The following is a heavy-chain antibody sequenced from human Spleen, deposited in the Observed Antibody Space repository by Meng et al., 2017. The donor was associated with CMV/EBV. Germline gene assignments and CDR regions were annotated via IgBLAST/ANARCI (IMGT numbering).Heavy chain of an antibody. V-gene: IGHV1-2*02. D-gene: IGHD3-10*01. CDR3: ARDYYGSGSYYTVGY. Sequence: QVQLVQSGAEVKKPGASVKVSCKASGYTFTSYGISWVRQAPGQGLEWMGWINPNSGGTNYAQKFQGRVTMTRDMSISTAYMELSRLRSDDTAVYYCARDYYGSGSYYTVGYWGQGTLVTVSS. CDR1: GYTFTSYG. J-gene: IGHJ4*02. CDR2: INPNSGGT.